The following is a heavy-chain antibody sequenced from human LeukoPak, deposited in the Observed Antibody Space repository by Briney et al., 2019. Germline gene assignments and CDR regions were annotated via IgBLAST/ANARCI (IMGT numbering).Heavy chain of an antibody. V-gene: IGHV1-18*01. D-gene: IGHD1-26*01. J-gene: IGHJ4*02. CDR3: ARGGTFYPSIDY. Sequence: ASVKVSRKASGYTFTTSYINWVRQAPGQGLEWMGWVSAYNGKTSYAQRFQGRVTMTTDSSTSTAYMDLASLRSDDTAVYYCARGGTFYPSIDYWGQGTLVTVSS. CDR2: VSAYNGKT. CDR1: GYTFTTSY.